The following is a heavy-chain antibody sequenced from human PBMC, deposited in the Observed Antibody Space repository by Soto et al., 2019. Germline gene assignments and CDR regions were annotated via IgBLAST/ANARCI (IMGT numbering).Heavy chain of an antibody. CDR1: GFTFSRHG. CDR2: INPSGDST. J-gene: IGHJ4*02. V-gene: IGHV3-23*01. CDR3: AKVDVSTAGSFDY. Sequence: PGGSLRLSCVASGFTFSRHGLSWVRQAPGKGLEWVSTINPSGDSTFYADSVKGRFTISRDNSKNKVYLQMNSLSVGDTAVYLCAKVDVSTAGSFDYWGQGALVTVSS. D-gene: IGHD6-13*01.